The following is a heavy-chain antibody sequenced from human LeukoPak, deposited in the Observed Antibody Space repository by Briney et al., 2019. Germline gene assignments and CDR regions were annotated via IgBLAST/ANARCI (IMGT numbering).Heavy chain of an antibody. CDR3: ARGYCSGDCFTLFDY. Sequence: ASVTVSCTASGYMFTGYYMHWVRQAPGRGLEWMGWINPNSGGTNYAQKFQGRVTMTRDTSISTAYMELSSLRSDDTAVYYCARGYCSGDCFTLFDYWGQGTLVTVSS. V-gene: IGHV1-2*02. CDR1: GYMFTGYY. J-gene: IGHJ4*02. CDR2: INPNSGGT. D-gene: IGHD2-21*02.